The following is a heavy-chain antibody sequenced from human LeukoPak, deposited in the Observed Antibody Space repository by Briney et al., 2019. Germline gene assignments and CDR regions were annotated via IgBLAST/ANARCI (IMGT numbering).Heavy chain of an antibody. CDR1: GFTVSSNY. J-gene: IGHJ4*02. V-gene: IGHV3-66*01. Sequence: GGSLRLSCAASGFTVSSNYMSWVRQAPGKGLEWVSVIYSGGSTYYADSVKGRFTISRDNSKNTLYLQMNSLRAEDTAVYYCARDRGGDSSGYPLHWGQGTLVTVSS. D-gene: IGHD3-22*01. CDR2: IYSGGST. CDR3: ARDRGGDSSGYPLH.